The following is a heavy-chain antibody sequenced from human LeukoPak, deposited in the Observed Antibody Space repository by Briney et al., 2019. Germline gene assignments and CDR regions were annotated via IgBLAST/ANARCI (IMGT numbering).Heavy chain of an antibody. D-gene: IGHD3-22*01. J-gene: IGHJ6*03. Sequence: ASVTVSCKASGYTFTNYGISWVRQAPGQGLEWMGWSSTNNGETVYTHNLQGRISMTTDTSTSTADMELRSLRSDDTAVYYCTRATYYYDSSGSGLLDMDVWGKGTTVTVSS. CDR3: TRATYYYDSSGSGLLDMDV. CDR1: GYTFTNYG. V-gene: IGHV1-18*01. CDR2: SSTNNGET.